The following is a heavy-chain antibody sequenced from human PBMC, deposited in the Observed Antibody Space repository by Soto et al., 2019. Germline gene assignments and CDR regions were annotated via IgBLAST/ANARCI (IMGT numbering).Heavy chain of an antibody. Sequence: GGSLRLSCAASRFTFSRYEMNWVRQAPGKGLEWVSYISSSDTPMYYADSVKGRFTISRDNAKNSLFLQMNSLRAEDTALYDCARGGVYWGQGTLVTVSS. V-gene: IGHV3-48*03. CDR3: ARGGVY. CDR2: ISSSDTPM. D-gene: IGHD2-8*01. CDR1: RFTFSRYE. J-gene: IGHJ4*02.